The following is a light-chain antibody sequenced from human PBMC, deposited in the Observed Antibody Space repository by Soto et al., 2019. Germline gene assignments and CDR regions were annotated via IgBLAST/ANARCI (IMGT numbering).Light chain of an antibody. V-gene: IGKV1-5*01. CDR2: DAS. CDR1: QSISNW. J-gene: IGKJ1*01. Sequence: DIQMTQSPSSLSAYVGDRVTITCRASQSISNWLAWYQQKPGEAPKLLIYDASSLESGVPSRFSGSGSGTEFTLTISSLQPDDFATYYCQQYNSYSPWTFGQGTKVDIK. CDR3: QQYNSYSPWT.